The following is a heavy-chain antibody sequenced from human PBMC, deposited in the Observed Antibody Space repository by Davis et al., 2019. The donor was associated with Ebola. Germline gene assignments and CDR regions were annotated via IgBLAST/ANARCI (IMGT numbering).Heavy chain of an antibody. CDR3: ARAEWSDYYDSSGYFRH. D-gene: IGHD3-22*01. J-gene: IGHJ1*01. Sequence: SGPTLVKPTQTLTLTCTFSGFSLSTSGVGVGWIRQPPGKGLEWIGSIYYSGSTYYNPSLKSRVTISVDTSKNQFSLKLSSVTAADTAVYYCARAEWSDYYDSSGYFRHWGQGTLVTVSS. V-gene: IGHV4-39*01. CDR2: IYYSGST. CDR1: GFSLSTSGVG.